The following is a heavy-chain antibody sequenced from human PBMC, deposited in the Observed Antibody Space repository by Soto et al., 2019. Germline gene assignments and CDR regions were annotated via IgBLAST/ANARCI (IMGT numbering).Heavy chain of an antibody. CDR3: VEGVDTTGFSMEYFPH. CDR2: ISSSGVAT. J-gene: IGHJ1*01. Sequence: PGGSLRLSCAASGFTFSYYEMNWVRQPPGKGLEWVSYISSSGVATHYADSVKGRFTISRDNAKNSVYLEMNSLRADDTAVYYCVEGVDTTGFSMEYFPHWGQGTLVTVSS. CDR1: GFTFSYYE. V-gene: IGHV3-48*03. D-gene: IGHD1-1*01.